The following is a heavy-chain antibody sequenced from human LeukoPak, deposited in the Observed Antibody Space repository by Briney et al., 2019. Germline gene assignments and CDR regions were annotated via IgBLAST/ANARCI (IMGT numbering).Heavy chain of an antibody. V-gene: IGHV4-30-4*01. CDR1: VGSISSGDYY. Sequence: SETLSLTCTVSVGSISSGDYYWRWIRQPPGKGLEWIGYIYYSGSTYYNPSLQSRVPISVDTSKNQFSLKLSSVTAADTAVYSWARGWWSDLVRGVPSFVWDYWGQGTLVTVSS. CDR3: ARGWWSDLVRGVPSFVWDY. J-gene: IGHJ4*02. CDR2: IYYSGST. D-gene: IGHD3-10*01.